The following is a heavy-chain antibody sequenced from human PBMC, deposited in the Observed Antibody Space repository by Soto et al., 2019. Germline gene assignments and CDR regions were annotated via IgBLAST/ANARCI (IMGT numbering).Heavy chain of an antibody. CDR3: AKAKSGGTGTALRTFDY. D-gene: IGHD1-1*01. CDR2: ISGSGGST. Sequence: TGGSLRLSCAASGFTFSSYAMSWVRQAPGKGLEWVSAISGSGGSTYYADSVKGRFTISRDNSKNTLYLQMNSLRAEDTAVYYCAKAKSGGTGTALRTFDYWGQGTLVTVSS. V-gene: IGHV3-23*01. CDR1: GFTFSSYA. J-gene: IGHJ4*02.